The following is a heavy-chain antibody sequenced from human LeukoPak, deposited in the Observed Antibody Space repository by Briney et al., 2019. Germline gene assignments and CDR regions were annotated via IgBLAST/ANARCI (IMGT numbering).Heavy chain of an antibody. CDR3: ARAAYCGGDCYLFDY. Sequence: SETLSLTCTVSSDTIYSSNYYWGWIRQPPGKGLEWIGSIYYSGSTYYNSSLKGRVTISVDTSKNQFSLKLSSLTAADTAVYYCARAAYCGGDCYLFDYWGQGTLVTVFS. CDR1: SDTIYSSNYY. V-gene: IGHV4-39*01. CDR2: IYYSGST. D-gene: IGHD2-21*02. J-gene: IGHJ4*02.